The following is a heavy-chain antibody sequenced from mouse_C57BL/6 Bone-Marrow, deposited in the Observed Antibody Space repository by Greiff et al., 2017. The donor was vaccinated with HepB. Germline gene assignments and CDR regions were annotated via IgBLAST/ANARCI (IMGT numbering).Heavy chain of an antibody. CDR2: IYPRSGNT. D-gene: IGHD1-1*01. V-gene: IGHV1-81*01. CDR3: AKPPIYYYASSPAFDV. CDR1: GYTFTSYG. J-gene: IGHJ1*03. Sequence: QVQLQQSGAELARPGASVKLSCKASGYTFTSYGISWVKQRTGQGLEWIGEIYPRSGNTYYNEKFKGKATLTADKSSSTAYMELRSLTSEDSAVYFCAKPPIYYYASSPAFDVWGTGTTVTVSS.